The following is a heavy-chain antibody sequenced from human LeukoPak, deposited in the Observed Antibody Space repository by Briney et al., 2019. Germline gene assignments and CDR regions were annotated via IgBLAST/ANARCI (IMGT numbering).Heavy chain of an antibody. Sequence: SETLSLTCTVSGGSFSRYYWSWIRQPPGKGLEWIGYIHYSGGTNYNPSLKSRVTISVDTYKNHFSLRLSSVTAVDTAVYYCARLSGATITTYYGMDVWGQGTTVTVS. CDR3: ARLSGATITTYYGMDV. J-gene: IGHJ6*02. CDR1: GGSFSRYY. V-gene: IGHV4-59*01. CDR2: IHYSGGT. D-gene: IGHD4-11*01.